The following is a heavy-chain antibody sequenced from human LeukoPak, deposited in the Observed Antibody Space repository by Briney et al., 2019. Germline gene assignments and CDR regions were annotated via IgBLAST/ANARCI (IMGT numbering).Heavy chain of an antibody. CDR1: GFTFSNYA. V-gene: IGHV3-21*01. CDR2: ISRSGQNI. D-gene: IGHD6-6*01. CDR3: GRGQPSYSSSIDY. Sequence: GGSLRLSCAASGFTFSNYAMTWVRQPPGKGLQWVSSISRSGQNIDHADSVNGRFSISRDNARNSLYLQMNSLTAEDTAVYYCGRGQPSYSSSIDYWGQGTLVTVSS. J-gene: IGHJ4*02.